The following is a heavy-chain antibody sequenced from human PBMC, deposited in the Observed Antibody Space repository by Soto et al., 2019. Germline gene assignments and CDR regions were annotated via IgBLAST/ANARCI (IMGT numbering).Heavy chain of an antibody. Sequence: TSETLSLTCTVSGGSISSGGYYWSWIRQHPGKGLEWIGYIYYSGSTYYNPSLKSRVTISVDTSKNQFSLKLSSVTAADTAVYYCARAFWSGLAKYFQHWGQGTLVTVSS. V-gene: IGHV4-31*03. D-gene: IGHD3-3*01. J-gene: IGHJ1*01. CDR3: ARAFWSGLAKYFQH. CDR1: GGSISSGGYY. CDR2: IYYSGST.